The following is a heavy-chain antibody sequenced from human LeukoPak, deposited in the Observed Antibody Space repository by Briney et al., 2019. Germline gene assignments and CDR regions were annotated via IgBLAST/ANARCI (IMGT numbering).Heavy chain of an antibody. J-gene: IGHJ4*02. CDR3: ARLASDIVVVPAAV. CDR2: INPNSGGT. D-gene: IGHD2-2*01. CDR1: GYTFTGYY. V-gene: IGHV1-2*02. Sequence: ASVKVSCKASGYTFTGYYMHWVRQAPGQGLEWMGWINPNSGGTNYAQKFQGRVNMTRDTSISTAYMELSRLRSDDTAVYYCARLASDIVVVPAAVWGQGTLVTVSS.